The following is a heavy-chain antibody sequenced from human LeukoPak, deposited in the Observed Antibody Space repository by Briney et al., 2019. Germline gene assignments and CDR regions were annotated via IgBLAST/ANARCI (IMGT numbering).Heavy chain of an antibody. CDR3: ARDRPETVVINPSFDY. D-gene: IGHD3-22*01. CDR1: GFTFSSYS. Sequence: PGGSLRLSCAASGFTFSSYSMNWVRQAPGKGLEWVSYISSSSRTIYYADSVKGRFTISRDNAKNSLYLQMNSLRAEDTAVYYCARDRPETVVINPSFDYWGQGTLVTVSS. J-gene: IGHJ4*02. CDR2: ISSSSRTI. V-gene: IGHV3-48*04.